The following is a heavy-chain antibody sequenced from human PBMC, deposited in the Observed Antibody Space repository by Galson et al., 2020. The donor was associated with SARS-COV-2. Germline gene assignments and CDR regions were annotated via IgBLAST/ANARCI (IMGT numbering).Heavy chain of an antibody. CDR2: ISAGSSYI. J-gene: IGHJ6*02. Sequence: GGSLRLSCAASGFPFSSYSMNWVRQAPGKGLEWVSSISAGSSYIYYADSVKGRFTISRDNAKNSLYLQMNSLRADDTAVYYCARVGGMATRPGNYYYYGLDVWGPGTTVTVSS. CDR1: GFPFSSYS. V-gene: IGHV3-21*01. CDR3: ARVGGMATRPGNYYYYGLDV. D-gene: IGHD3-16*01.